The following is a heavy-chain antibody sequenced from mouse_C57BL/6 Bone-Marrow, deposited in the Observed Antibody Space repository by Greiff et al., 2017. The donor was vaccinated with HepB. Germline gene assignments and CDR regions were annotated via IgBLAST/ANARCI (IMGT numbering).Heavy chain of an antibody. Sequence: VQLQQSGPELVKPGASVKISCKASGYSFTGYYMNWVKQSPEKSLEWIGEINPSTGGTTYNQKFKAKATLTVDKSSSTAYMQLKSLTSEDSAVYYWARGARGTGKYFDYWGQGTTLTVSS. CDR1: GYSFTGYY. CDR2: INPSTGGT. D-gene: IGHD4-1*01. V-gene: IGHV1-42*01. CDR3: ARGARGTGKYFDY. J-gene: IGHJ2*01.